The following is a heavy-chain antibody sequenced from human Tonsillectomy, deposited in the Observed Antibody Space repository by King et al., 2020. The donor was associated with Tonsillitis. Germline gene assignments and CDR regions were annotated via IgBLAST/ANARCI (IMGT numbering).Heavy chain of an antibody. CDR1: GFTFSDYT. D-gene: IGHD5-24*01. J-gene: IGHJ4*02. CDR3: AKVRRDGYNTPFDY. CDR2: ISNDGSEK. Sequence: VQLVESGGGVVQPGRSLRLSCAASGFTFSDYTMHWVRQAPGKGLEWMAVISNDGSEKYYADSVKGRFTISRDNSKNTLYLQLNSLRAEDTAVYYCAKVRRDGYNTPFDYWGQGTLVTVSS. V-gene: IGHV3-30*01.